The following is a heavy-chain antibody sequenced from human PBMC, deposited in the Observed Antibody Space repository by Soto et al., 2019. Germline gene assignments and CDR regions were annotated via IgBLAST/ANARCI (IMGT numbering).Heavy chain of an antibody. Sequence: GGSLRLSCAASGFTVSSNYMSWVRQAPGKGLEWVSVIYSGGSTYYADSVKGRFTISRDNSKNTLYLQMNSLRAEDTAVYYCARDPAYGALDYWGHATQVTVSS. CDR3: ARDPAYGALDY. J-gene: IGHJ4*01. CDR1: GFTVSSNY. CDR2: IYSGGST. V-gene: IGHV3-66*01. D-gene: IGHD4-17*01.